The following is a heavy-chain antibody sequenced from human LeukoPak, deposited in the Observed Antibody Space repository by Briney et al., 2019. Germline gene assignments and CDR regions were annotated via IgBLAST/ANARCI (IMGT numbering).Heavy chain of an antibody. Sequence: PGGSLRLSCAASGFTFSSYGMSWVRQAPGKGLEWVSAISGSGGSTYYADSVKGRFTISRDNSKNTLYLQMNSLRAEDTAVYYCAKFLPLQPRGPHPPTDAYFDYWGQGTLVTASS. D-gene: IGHD1-14*01. V-gene: IGHV3-23*01. CDR3: AKFLPLQPRGPHPPTDAYFDY. CDR1: GFTFSSYG. CDR2: ISGSGGST. J-gene: IGHJ4*02.